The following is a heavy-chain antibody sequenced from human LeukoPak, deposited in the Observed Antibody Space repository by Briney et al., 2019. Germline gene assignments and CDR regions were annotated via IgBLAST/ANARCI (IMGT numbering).Heavy chain of an antibody. J-gene: IGHJ6*03. CDR1: GFSFSTSW. D-gene: IGHD6-19*01. Sequence: GESLRLSCVTSGFSFSTSWMNWVRQAPGKGLEWVANIKEDGSVKNYADSVKGRFTISRDNAKNSLYLQMNSLRAEDTAVYYCARDARGYSSGWYYYYYYMDVWGKGTTVTVSS. V-gene: IGHV3-7*01. CDR3: ARDARGYSSGWYYYYYYMDV. CDR2: IKEDGSVK.